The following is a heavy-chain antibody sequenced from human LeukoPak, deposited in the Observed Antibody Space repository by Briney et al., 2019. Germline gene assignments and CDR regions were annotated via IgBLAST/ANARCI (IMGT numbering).Heavy chain of an antibody. CDR1: GYTFTNYG. J-gene: IGHJ6*03. CDR2: NSAYNDNT. Sequence: ASVKVSCKASGYTFTNYGIIWVRQAPGRGLEWMGWNSAYNDNTNYAQKFQGRVTMTTDTSTNTAYMELRSLTSDDTAVYYCATSIAARSQAPPGYYYMDVWGKGTTVTVSS. V-gene: IGHV1-18*01. D-gene: IGHD6-6*01. CDR3: ATSIAARSQAPPGYYYMDV.